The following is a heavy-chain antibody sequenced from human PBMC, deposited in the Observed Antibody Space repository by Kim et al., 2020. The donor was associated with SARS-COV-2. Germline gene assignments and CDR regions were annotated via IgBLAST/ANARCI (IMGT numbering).Heavy chain of an antibody. J-gene: IGHJ6*02. CDR1: GFNFYNYA. Sequence: GGSLRLSCAASGFNFYNYAMSWVRQAPGKGLEWVAAISATGATTYYADSVKGRITISRDNSQNTLYLQLNSLRAEDTAVYYCAKDPASKFQLLSLCYALDVWGPGTPVTASS. D-gene: IGHD3-22*01. CDR3: AKDPASKFQLLSLCYALDV. V-gene: IGHV3-23*01. CDR2: ISATGATT.